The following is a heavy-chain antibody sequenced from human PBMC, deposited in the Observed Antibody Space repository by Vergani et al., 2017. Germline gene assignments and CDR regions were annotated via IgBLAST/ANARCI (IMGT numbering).Heavy chain of an antibody. CDR2: IYTSGST. V-gene: IGHV4-61*02. CDR3: ASVRDYGGDGDY. Sequence: QVQLQESGPGLVKPSQTLSLTCTVSGGSISSGSYYWSWIRQPAGKGLEWIGRIYTSGSTNYNPSLKSRVTISVDTSKNQFSLKLSSVTAADTAVYYWASVRDYGGDGDYWGQGTLVTVSS. D-gene: IGHD4-23*01. J-gene: IGHJ4*02. CDR1: GGSISSGSYY.